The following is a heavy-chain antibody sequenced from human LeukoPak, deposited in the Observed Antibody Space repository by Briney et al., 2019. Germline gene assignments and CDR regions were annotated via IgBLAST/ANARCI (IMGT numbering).Heavy chain of an antibody. CDR1: GFTFSSYA. D-gene: IGHD3-10*01. Sequence: GGSLRLSCAASGFTFSSYAMSWVRQPPGRGMEWVSAISGSGGSTYYADSVKGRFTISRDNSKNTLYLQMNSLRAEDTAVYYCAKDSKAVVRDSWGQGTLVTVSS. V-gene: IGHV3-23*01. CDR2: ISGSGGST. J-gene: IGHJ4*02. CDR3: AKDSKAVVRDS.